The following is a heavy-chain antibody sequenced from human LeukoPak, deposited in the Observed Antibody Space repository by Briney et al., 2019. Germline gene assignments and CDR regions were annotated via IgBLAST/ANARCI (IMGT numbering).Heavy chain of an antibody. J-gene: IGHJ6*03. CDR1: GGSLSNQH. D-gene: IGHD3-9*01. CDR3: ARRNYHLLTGYYSGGSYHYYYMDV. CDR2: LPTSGSP. V-gene: IGHV4-4*09. Sequence: PSETLSLTCTVSGGSLSNQHWTWIRPPPGKRLEWIGFLPTSGSPNHNPSLESRITFSIATSKSQFSLELSSITAADTAVYSCARRNYHLLTGYYSGGSYHYYYMDVWGKGTPVTVSS.